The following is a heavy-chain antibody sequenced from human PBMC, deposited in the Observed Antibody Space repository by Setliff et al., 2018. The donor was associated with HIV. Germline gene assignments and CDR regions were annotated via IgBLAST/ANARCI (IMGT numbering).Heavy chain of an antibody. Sequence: GSLRLSCAASGFTFDDYDMSWVRQAPGKGLEWVSGINWNGGRTGYADSVKGRFTVYRDNAKNSLYLQMNSLRAEDTALYFCARARYSGYDWGGFYFDYWGLGTLVTVSS. CDR2: INWNGGRT. D-gene: IGHD5-12*01. J-gene: IGHJ4*02. CDR3: ARARYSGYDWGGFYFDY. CDR1: GFTFDDYD. V-gene: IGHV3-20*04.